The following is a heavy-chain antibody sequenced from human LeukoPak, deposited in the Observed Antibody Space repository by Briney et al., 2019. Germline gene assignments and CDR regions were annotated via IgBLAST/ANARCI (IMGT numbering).Heavy chain of an antibody. J-gene: IGHJ5*02. CDR1: GVTISSYS. D-gene: IGHD3-9*01. V-gene: IGHV3-21*03. CDR2: ISSSSSYI. CDR3: VACQPIDSDRKHNWLDP. Sequence: GGSLRLSCAASGVTISSYSYNWIRQAPGKGLEWVSSISSSSSYIYYADSLKGRFTISRDNAKNSLYLQMNSLRAEDAFVYYCVACQPIDSDRKHNWLDPWGQGTLVTVSS.